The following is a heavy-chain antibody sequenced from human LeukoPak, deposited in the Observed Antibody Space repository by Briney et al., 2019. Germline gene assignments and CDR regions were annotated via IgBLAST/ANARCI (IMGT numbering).Heavy chain of an antibody. V-gene: IGHV1-69*13. J-gene: IGHJ4*02. Sequence: SVKVSCKASGGTFSSYAISWVRQAPGQGLEWMGGIIPIFGTANYAQKFQGRVTITADESTSTAYMELSSLRSEDTAVYYCAREPEEMTTVTPVHYFDYWGQGTLVTVSS. CDR2: IIPIFGTA. CDR3: AREPEEMTTVTPVHYFDY. D-gene: IGHD4-17*01. CDR1: GGTFSSYA.